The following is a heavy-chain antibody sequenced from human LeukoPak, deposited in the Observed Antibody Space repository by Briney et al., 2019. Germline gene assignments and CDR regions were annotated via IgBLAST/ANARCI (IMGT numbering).Heavy chain of an antibody. J-gene: IGHJ4*02. CDR1: GFTFSSIA. V-gene: IGHV3-23*01. CDR3: AKGQELVDGFFDW. D-gene: IGHD6-13*01. Sequence: GGSLRLSCADSGFTFSSIAMSWVRQAPGKGLEWVSAIRSNGETVYNADSVKGRFTISRDNSRQTLFLQMSSLRVEDTATYYCAKGQELVDGFFDWWGQGTLVTVSS. CDR2: IRSNGETV.